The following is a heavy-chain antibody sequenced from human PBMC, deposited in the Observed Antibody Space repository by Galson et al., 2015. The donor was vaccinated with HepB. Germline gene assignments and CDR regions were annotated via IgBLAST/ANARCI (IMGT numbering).Heavy chain of an antibody. CDR1: GFTFSSYS. CDR3: AKDLVDTAMDTAGILDY. CDR2: ISYDGSNK. V-gene: IGHV3-30*18. Sequence: SLRLSCAASGFTFSSYSMNWVRQAPGKGLEWVAVISYDGSNKYYADSVKGRFTISRDNSKNTLYLQMNSLRAEDTAVYYCAKDLVDTAMDTAGILDYWGQGTLVTVSS. D-gene: IGHD5-18*01. J-gene: IGHJ4*02.